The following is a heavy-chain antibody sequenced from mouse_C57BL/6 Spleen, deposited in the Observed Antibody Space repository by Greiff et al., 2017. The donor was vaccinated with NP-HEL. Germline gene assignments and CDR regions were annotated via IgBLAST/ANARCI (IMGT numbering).Heavy chain of an antibody. V-gene: IGHV1-82*01. CDR3: AKETITGFAY. Sequence: VQLQQSGPELVKPGASVKISCKASGYAFSSSWMNWVKQRPGKGLEWIGRIYPGDGDTNYNGKFKGKATLTADKSSSTAYMQLSSLTSEDSAVYFCAKETITGFAYWGQGTLVTVSA. CDR1: GYAFSSSW. D-gene: IGHD1-1*01. CDR2: IYPGDGDT. J-gene: IGHJ3*01.